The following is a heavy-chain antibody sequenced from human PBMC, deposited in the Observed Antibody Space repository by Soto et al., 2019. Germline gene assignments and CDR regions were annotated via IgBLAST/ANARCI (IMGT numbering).Heavy chain of an antibody. CDR3: ALYCDSSGPDAFDI. J-gene: IGHJ3*02. CDR2: IIPIFGTA. D-gene: IGHD3-22*01. CDR1: GGTFSSYA. V-gene: IGHV1-69*06. Sequence: EASVRVSCKASGGTFSSYAIIWVRQAPGQGLEWMGGIIPIFGTANYAQKFQGRVTITADKSTSTAYMELSSLRSEDTAVYYCALYCDSSGPDAFDIWGQGTMVTVSS.